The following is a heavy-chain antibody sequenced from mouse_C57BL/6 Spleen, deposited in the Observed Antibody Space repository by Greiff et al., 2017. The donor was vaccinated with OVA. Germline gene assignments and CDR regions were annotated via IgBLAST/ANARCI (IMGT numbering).Heavy chain of an antibody. CDR1: GFTFSSYT. V-gene: IGHV5-9*01. CDR3: ARQTGQLRGYYFDY. Sequence: EVQLVESGGGLVKPGGSLKLSCAASGFTFSSYTMSWVRQTPEKRLEWVATISGGGGNTYYPDSVKGRFTISRDNAKNTLYLQMSSLRSEDTALYYCARQTGQLRGYYFDYWGQGTTLTVSS. J-gene: IGHJ2*01. CDR2: ISGGGGNT. D-gene: IGHD3-2*02.